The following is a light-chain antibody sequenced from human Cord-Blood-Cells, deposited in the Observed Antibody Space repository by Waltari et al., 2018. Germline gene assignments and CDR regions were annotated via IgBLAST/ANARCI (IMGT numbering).Light chain of an antibody. CDR1: SSDVGGYNY. Sequence: QSALTQPASVSGSPGQSITISCTGTSSDVGGYNYVSWDQQHPGKAPKLMIYEVSNRASGVSIRFAGSTSCNTASLTISGLQAEDEADYYCSSYTSSSTPVVFGGGTKLTVL. V-gene: IGLV2-14*01. CDR2: EVS. CDR3: SSYTSSSTPVV. J-gene: IGLJ2*01.